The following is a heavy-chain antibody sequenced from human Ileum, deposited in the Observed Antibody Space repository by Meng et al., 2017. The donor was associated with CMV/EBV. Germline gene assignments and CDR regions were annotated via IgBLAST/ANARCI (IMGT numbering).Heavy chain of an antibody. CDR2: IYWDDDK. CDR1: EICLSTNTVG. J-gene: IGHJ4*02. V-gene: IGHV2-5*02. CDR3: AHIPRGYTGGWGYFDY. Sequence: TCKESGATVVKPTQTLRLTLTFSEICLSTNTVGVGWIRQPPGKALEWLALIYWDDDKRYSPSLKSRLTITKYTSKNQVVLTMTNMDPVDTATYYCAHIPRGYTGGWGYFDYWGQGTLVTVSS. D-gene: IGHD6-19*01.